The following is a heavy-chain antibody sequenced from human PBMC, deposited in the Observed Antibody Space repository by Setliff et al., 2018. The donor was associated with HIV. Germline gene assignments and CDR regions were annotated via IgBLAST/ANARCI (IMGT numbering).Heavy chain of an antibody. J-gene: IGHJ3*02. V-gene: IGHV3-30*04. CDR1: GFTFSSYA. Sequence: PGGSLRLSCVASGFTFSSYAMHWVRQAPGKGLEWVAVTSFDEGIKFYGDSVKGRFTISRDNAKNSLYLQMNSLRAEDTAVYYCARDSKETTVVTKTGELSAGLDIWGQGTVVTVSS. CDR2: TSFDEGIK. D-gene: IGHD4-17*01. CDR3: ARDSKETTVVTKTGELSAGLDI.